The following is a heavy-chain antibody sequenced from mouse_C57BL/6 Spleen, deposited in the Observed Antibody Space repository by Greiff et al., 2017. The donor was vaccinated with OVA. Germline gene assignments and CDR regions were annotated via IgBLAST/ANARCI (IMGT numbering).Heavy chain of an antibody. CDR3: ARGGNYAY. CDR2: INPSTGGT. Sequence: VQLQQSGPELVKPGASVKISCKASGYSFTGYYMNWVKQSPEKSLEWIGEINPSTGGTTYNQKFKAKATLTVDKSSSTAYMQLKSLTSEDSAVYYCARGGNYAYWGQGTLVTVSA. D-gene: IGHD2-1*01. J-gene: IGHJ3*01. CDR1: GYSFTGYY. V-gene: IGHV1-42*01.